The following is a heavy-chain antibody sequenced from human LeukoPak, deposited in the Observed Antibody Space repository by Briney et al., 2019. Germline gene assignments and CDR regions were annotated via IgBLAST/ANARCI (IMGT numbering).Heavy chain of an antibody. J-gene: IGHJ4*02. CDR1: VYMFSSYG. Sequence: ASVKVSCKTSVYMFSSYGITWVRQAPGQGLEWMGWISAYGHTKLARNLQARVTVTIDTSTTTAYMELRSLSSDDTAVYFCARETASGYLGFDFWGQGTLITVSS. CDR2: ISAYGHT. D-gene: IGHD3-3*01. V-gene: IGHV1-18*01. CDR3: ARETASGYLGFDF.